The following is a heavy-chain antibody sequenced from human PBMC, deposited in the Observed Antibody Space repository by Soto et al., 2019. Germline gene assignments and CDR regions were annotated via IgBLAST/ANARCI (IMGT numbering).Heavy chain of an antibody. CDR1: GFTFSSYG. Sequence: QVQLVESGGGVVQPGRSLRLSCAASGFTFSSYGMHWVRQAPGKGLEWVAVIWYDGSNKYYADSVKGRFTISRDNSKNTRYLQMNSLRDEDTAVYFCASLRGGDSDYWGQGTLVTVSS. CDR3: ASLRGGDSDY. CDR2: IWYDGSNK. V-gene: IGHV3-33*01. J-gene: IGHJ4*02. D-gene: IGHD2-21*01.